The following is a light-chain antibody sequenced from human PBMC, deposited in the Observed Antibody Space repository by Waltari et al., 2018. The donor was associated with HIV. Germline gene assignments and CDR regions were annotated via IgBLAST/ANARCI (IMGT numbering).Light chain of an antibody. CDR3: CSYAGSDTWV. V-gene: IGLV2-11*01. CDR1: SSDVGGYNY. CDR2: YVG. Sequence: QSALTQPRSVSGSPGQSVTISCTGTSSDVGGYNYFLWYQQHPATAPQLILYYVGRRPSGIPDCVSGSSSGNRASLNSSGLQTDDEAHYYCCSYAGSDTWVFGGGTKVTVL. J-gene: IGLJ3*02.